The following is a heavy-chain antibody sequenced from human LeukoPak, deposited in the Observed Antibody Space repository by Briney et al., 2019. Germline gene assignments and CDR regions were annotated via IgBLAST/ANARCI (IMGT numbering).Heavy chain of an antibody. D-gene: IGHD3-3*01. Sequence: GGPLRLSCAAPGLPFSSYGMHWFRQAPGKGLEWVAFIRYDGSNKYYADSVKGRFTISRDNSKNTLYLQMNSLRAEDTAVYYCARSITIFGVVDYWGQGTLVTVSS. CDR1: GLPFSSYG. CDR3: ARSITIFGVVDY. J-gene: IGHJ4*02. CDR2: IRYDGSNK. V-gene: IGHV3-30*02.